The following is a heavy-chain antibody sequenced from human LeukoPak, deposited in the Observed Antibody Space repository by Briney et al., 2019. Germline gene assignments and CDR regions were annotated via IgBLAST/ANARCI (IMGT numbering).Heavy chain of an antibody. J-gene: IGHJ3*02. CDR2: IIPILGIA. D-gene: IGHD2-2*02. Sequence: SVKVSCKASGGTFSSYAISWVRQAPGQGLEWMGRIIPILGIANYAQKFQGRVTITADKSTSTAYMELSSLRSEDTAVYYCAGTHCSRTSCYTRDAFDIWGQGTMLTVSS. V-gene: IGHV1-69*04. CDR1: GGTFSSYA. CDR3: AGTHCSRTSCYTRDAFDI.